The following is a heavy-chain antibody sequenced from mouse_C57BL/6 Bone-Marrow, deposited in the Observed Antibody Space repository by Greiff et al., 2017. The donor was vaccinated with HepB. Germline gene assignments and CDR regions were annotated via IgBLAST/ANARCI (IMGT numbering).Heavy chain of an antibody. J-gene: IGHJ1*03. D-gene: IGHD1-1*01. CDR3: ARSGVITWYFDV. Sequence: VQLKESGPELVKPGDSVKISCKASGYSFTGYFMNWVMQSHGKSLEWIGRINPYNGDTFYNQKFKGKATLTVDKSSSTAHMELRSLTSEDSAVYYCARSGVITWYFDVWGTGTTVTVSS. V-gene: IGHV1-20*01. CDR2: INPYNGDT. CDR1: GYSFTGYF.